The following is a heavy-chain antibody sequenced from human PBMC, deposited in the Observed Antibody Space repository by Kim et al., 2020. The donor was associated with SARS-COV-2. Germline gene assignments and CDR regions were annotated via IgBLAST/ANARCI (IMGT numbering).Heavy chain of an antibody. CDR1: GDSVSGNSAA. V-gene: IGHV6-1*01. CDR2: TYYRSKWSN. CDR3: ARGSGYDYWFDP. D-gene: IGHD5-12*01. Sequence: SQTLSLTCAISGDSVSGNSAAWNWIRQSPSRGLEWLGRTYYRSKWSNDYAASVKSRISINADTSKNQFSLQLNSVTHEDTAVYYCARGSGYDYWFDPWGQGTLVTLSS. J-gene: IGHJ5*02.